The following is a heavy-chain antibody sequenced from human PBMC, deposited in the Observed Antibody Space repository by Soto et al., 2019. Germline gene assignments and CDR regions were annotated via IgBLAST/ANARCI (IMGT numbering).Heavy chain of an antibody. V-gene: IGHV1-69*12. D-gene: IGHD3-22*01. Sequence: QVQLVQSGAEVKKPGSSVKVSCKASGGTFSSYAISWVRQAPGQGLEWMGGIIPIFGTANYAQKFQGRVTXXAXEXXSTAYMELSSLRSEDTAVYDCARGAGRVVVGQLVYWGQGTLVTVSS. CDR1: GGTFSSYA. CDR3: ARGAGRVVVGQLVY. J-gene: IGHJ4*02. CDR2: IIPIFGTA.